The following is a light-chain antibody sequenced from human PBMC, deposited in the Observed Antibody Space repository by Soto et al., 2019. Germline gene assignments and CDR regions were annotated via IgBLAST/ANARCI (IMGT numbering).Light chain of an antibody. CDR1: SSDVGAHNY. J-gene: IGLJ1*01. CDR2: EVS. Sequence: QSVLTQPASVSGSPGQSITISCTGTSSDVGAHNYVSWYQQHPGKAPKLMIYEVSNRPSGVSNRFSGSKSGNTASLTISELQAEDEADYYCSSYTSSSPFGTGTKVT. V-gene: IGLV2-14*01. CDR3: SSYTSSSP.